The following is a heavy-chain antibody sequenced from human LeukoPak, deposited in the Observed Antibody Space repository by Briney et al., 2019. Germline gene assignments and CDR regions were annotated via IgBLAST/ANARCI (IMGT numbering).Heavy chain of an antibody. CDR1: GDSLSDLS. CDR2: FEPEEGDHGET. D-gene: IGHD1-1*01. CDR3: ATDRLEIYALNI. V-gene: IGHV1-24*01. J-gene: IGHJ3*02. Sequence: ASVKVSCRVSGDSLSDLSIHWVRHVPGKGLEWMGGFEPEEGDHGETIYAQNFEGRLTLTEDTLTDTAYMELLSLTSEDTAVYYCATDRLEIYALNIWGQGTMVTVSS.